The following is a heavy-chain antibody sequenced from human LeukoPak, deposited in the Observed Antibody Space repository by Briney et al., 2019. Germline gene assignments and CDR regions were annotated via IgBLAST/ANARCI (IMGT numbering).Heavy chain of an antibody. J-gene: IGHJ4*02. Sequence: PSETLSPTCTVSGGSISSGSYYWSWIRQPAGKGLEWIGRIYTSGSTNYNPSLKSRVTISVDTSKNQFSLKLSSVTAADTAVYYCARDRLGATFGFDYWGQGTLVTVSS. D-gene: IGHD1-26*01. CDR2: IYTSGST. V-gene: IGHV4-61*02. CDR3: ARDRLGATFGFDY. CDR1: GGSISSGSYY.